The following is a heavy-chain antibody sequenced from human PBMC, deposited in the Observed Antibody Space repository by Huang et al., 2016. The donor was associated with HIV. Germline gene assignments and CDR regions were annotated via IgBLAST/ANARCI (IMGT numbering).Heavy chain of an antibody. CDR2: IYFDDSDA. D-gene: IGHD2-21*02. V-gene: IGHV5-51*03. CDR3: ARRRRGDFDI. J-gene: IGHJ3*02. CDR1: RYNFAGYW. Sequence: EVQLVQSGAEVKRPGESLKISCKGSRYNFAGYWIGWVRQMPGKGLEWMGSIYFDDSDARYSPSLQGQVTISADTSLYSSYLQWTSLRASDTAIFYCARRRRGDFDIWGQGTLVTVSS.